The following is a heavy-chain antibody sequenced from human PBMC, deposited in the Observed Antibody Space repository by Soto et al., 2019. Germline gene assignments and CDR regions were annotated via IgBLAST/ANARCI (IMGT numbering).Heavy chain of an antibody. CDR3: ARIWDSGYDSYFDH. D-gene: IGHD5-12*01. J-gene: IGHJ4*02. Sequence: SGPTLVNPTQTLTLTCTFSGFSLSTSGMCVSWIRQPPGKALEWLALIDWDDDKYYSTSLRTRLTISKDTSKNQVVLTMTNMDPVDTATYYCARIWDSGYDSYFDHWGQGTLVTVSS. CDR2: IDWDDDK. V-gene: IGHV2-70*01. CDR1: GFSLSTSGMC.